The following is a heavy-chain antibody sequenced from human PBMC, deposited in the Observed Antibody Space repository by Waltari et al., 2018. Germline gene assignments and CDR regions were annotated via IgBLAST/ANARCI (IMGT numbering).Heavy chain of an antibody. D-gene: IGHD3-22*01. J-gene: IGHJ4*02. Sequence: QVQLQESGPGLVKPSGTLSLTCAVPGGSISSSNWWGWVRQPPGKGLEWIGEIYQSGSTNYNPSLNSRVTISVDKSKNQFSLKLSSVTAADTAVYYCARSTYDSSGYYYFDYWGQGTLVTVSS. V-gene: IGHV4-4*02. CDR2: IYQSGST. CDR3: ARSTYDSSGYYYFDY. CDR1: GGSISSSNW.